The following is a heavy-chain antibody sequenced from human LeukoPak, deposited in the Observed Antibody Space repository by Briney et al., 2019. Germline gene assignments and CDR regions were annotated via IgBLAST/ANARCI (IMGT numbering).Heavy chain of an antibody. D-gene: IGHD4/OR15-4a*01. CDR1: GFPFNIYW. CDR2: INQDGSEK. V-gene: IGHV3-7*03. J-gene: IGHJ5*02. Sequence: GGSLRLCCEASGFPFNIYWMNWVRQAAGKGLEWVANINQDGSEKSHVDSVKGRFTISRDNAKNSLYLQMNSLRAEDTAVYFCARSNYFDPWGHGTLVTVSS. CDR3: ARSNYFDP.